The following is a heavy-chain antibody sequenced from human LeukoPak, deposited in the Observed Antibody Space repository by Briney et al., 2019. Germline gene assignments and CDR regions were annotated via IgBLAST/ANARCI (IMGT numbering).Heavy chain of an antibody. V-gene: IGHV4-34*01. Sequence: PSETLSLTCAVYGGSFSGYYWSWIRQPPGKGLEWIGEINHSGSTNYNPSLKSRVTISVDTSKNQFSLKLSSVTAADTAVYYCARGYYDFWSGYRDYFDYWGQGTLVTVS. CDR3: ARGYYDFWSGYRDYFDY. J-gene: IGHJ4*02. D-gene: IGHD3-3*01. CDR1: GGSFSGYY. CDR2: INHSGST.